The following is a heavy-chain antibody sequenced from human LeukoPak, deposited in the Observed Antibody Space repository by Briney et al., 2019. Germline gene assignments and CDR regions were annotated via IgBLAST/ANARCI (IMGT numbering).Heavy chain of an antibody. D-gene: IGHD6-19*01. CDR1: GFTFSAHW. CDR2: IQYDGRST. V-gene: IGHV3-74*01. Sequence: GGSLRLSCAASGFTFSAHWMHWVRQAPGKGLVWVSEIQYDGRSTGYADSVRGRFTISRDNAKNALYLHMNTLRADDTAIYYCVRGTIGWKGSDYWGQGTLVTVSS. CDR3: VRGTIGWKGSDY. J-gene: IGHJ4*02.